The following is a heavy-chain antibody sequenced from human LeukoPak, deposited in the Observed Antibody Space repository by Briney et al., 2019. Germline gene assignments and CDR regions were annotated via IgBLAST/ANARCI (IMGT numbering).Heavy chain of an antibody. D-gene: IGHD5-12*01. CDR1: GGFISISTHY. Sequence: PSETLSLTCSVSGGFISISTHYWGWIRQTPGKGLEWIGSVFYSGTTYFNPSLNSRLTISVDTSKNQFSLKLRSVTAADTAVYYCARSVRRGFNFDSWGQGALVIVSS. J-gene: IGHJ4*02. CDR3: ARSVRRGFNFDS. V-gene: IGHV4-39*01. CDR2: VFYSGTT.